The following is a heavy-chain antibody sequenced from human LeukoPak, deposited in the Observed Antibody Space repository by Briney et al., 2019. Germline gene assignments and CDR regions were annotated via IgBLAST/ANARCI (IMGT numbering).Heavy chain of an antibody. CDR1: GFTFSSYA. CDR2: ISGSGGST. Sequence: GGSLRPSCAASGFTFSSYAISWVRQAPGKGLEWVSAISGSGGSTYYADSVKGRFTISKDNSKNTLFLQMNSLRAEDTAVYYCAKDRSCSGSSCNVGSWGQGTMVTVSS. D-gene: IGHD2-2*01. CDR3: AKDRSCSGSSCNVGS. V-gene: IGHV3-23*01. J-gene: IGHJ3*01.